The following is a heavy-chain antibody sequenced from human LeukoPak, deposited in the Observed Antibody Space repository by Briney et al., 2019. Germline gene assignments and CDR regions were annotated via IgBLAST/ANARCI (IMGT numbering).Heavy chain of an antibody. V-gene: IGHV3-23*01. J-gene: IGHJ4*02. CDR2: ISGGGDST. D-gene: IGHD5-18*01. CDR1: GFAFRSYA. Sequence: GGSLRLSCAASGFAFRSYAMSWIRQAPGKGLEWVSAISGGGDSTYFADSVKGRFTISRDNSKNTLYMQMDSLRAEDTAVYYCAKSLYSYGAFFDYWGRGTLVTVSS. CDR3: AKSLYSYGAFFDY.